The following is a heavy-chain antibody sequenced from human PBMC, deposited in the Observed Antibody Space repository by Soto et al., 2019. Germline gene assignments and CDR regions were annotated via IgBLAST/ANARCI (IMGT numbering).Heavy chain of an antibody. D-gene: IGHD4-4*01. J-gene: IGHJ5*02. CDR3: ARGYSHYSX. V-gene: IGHV4-61*01. CDR1: GGSVSRDSNF. CDR2: IYYSGPN. Sequence: SETLSLTCTVSGGSVSRDSNFWSWIRQPQGKGMEWIGYIYYSGPNRYKPSLESRVTISIDSSKNQVSLNLTSVTAADTAVYYCARGYSHYSXWGRGTLVTVSX.